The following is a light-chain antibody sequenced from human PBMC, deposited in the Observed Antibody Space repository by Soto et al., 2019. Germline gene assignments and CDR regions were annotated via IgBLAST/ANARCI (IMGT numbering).Light chain of an antibody. J-gene: IGKJ4*01. CDR2: DAS. CDR3: QQRSNWLT. CDR1: QSVSSY. V-gene: IGKV3-11*01. Sequence: EIVLTQSPATLYLSPGERATLSCRASQSVSSYLAWYQQKPGQAPRLLIYDASNRATGIPARFSGSGSGTDFTLTISSLEPEDVAVYYCQQRSNWLTFGGGTRVEIK.